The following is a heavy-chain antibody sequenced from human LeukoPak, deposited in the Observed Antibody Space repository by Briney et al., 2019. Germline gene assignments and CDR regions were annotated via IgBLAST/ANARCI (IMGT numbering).Heavy chain of an antibody. CDR3: ARGGRTEGSRPPADY. CDR2: INHSGST. J-gene: IGHJ4*02. Sequence: PSETLSLTCAVYGGSFSGYYWSWIRQPPGKGLEWIGEINHSGSTNYNPSLKSRVTISVDTSKNQFSLKLSSVTAADTAVYYCARGGRTEGSRPPADYWGQGTLVTVSS. D-gene: IGHD6-13*01. CDR1: GGSFSGYY. V-gene: IGHV4-34*01.